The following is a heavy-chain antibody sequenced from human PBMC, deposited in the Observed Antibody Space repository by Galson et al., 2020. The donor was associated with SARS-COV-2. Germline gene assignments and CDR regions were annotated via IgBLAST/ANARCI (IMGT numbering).Heavy chain of an antibody. J-gene: IGHJ4*02. CDR3: ARDFGACLGCSWDFDY. CDR1: GFTFSSYG. V-gene: IGHV3-33*01. D-gene: IGHD6-13*01. Sequence: GESLKISCAASGFTFSSYGMHWVRQAPGKGLEWVAVIWYDGSNKYYADSVKGRFTISRDNSKNTLYLQMNSLRAEDTAVYYCARDFGACLGCSWDFDYWGQGTLVTVSS. CDR2: IWYDGSNK.